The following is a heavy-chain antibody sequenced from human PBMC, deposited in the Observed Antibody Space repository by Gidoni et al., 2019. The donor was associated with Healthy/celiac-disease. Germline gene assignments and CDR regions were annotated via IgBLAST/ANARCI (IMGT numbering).Heavy chain of an antibody. Sequence: QPPGKGLEWIGEINHSGSTNYNPSLKSRVTISVDTSKNQFSLKLSSVTAADTAVYYCARCRGVYDYIWGSYRQDYYYYYGMDVWGQGTTVTVSS. J-gene: IGHJ6*02. D-gene: IGHD3-16*02. CDR2: INHSGST. CDR3: ARCRGVYDYIWGSYRQDYYYYYGMDV. V-gene: IGHV4-34*01.